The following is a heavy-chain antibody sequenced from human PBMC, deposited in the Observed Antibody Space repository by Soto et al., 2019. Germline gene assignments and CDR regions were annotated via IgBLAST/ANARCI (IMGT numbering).Heavy chain of an antibody. J-gene: IGHJ6*02. V-gene: IGHV1-8*01. CDR1: GYTFTSYD. CDR2: MNPNSGNT. Sequence: QVQLVKSGAEVKKPGASVKVSCKASGYTFTSYDINWVRQATGQGLEWMGWMNPNSGNTGYAQKFQGRVTMTRNTAISTAYMELSSLRSEDTAVYYCARGSTYAPAYYYGMDVWGQGTTVTVSS. CDR3: ARGSTYAPAYYYGMDV. D-gene: IGHD4-17*01.